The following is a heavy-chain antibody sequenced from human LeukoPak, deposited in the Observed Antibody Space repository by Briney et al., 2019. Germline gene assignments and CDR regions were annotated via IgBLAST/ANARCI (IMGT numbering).Heavy chain of an antibody. CDR2: IYTSGST. D-gene: IGHD1-26*01. CDR3: ARGEDY. V-gene: IGHV4-61*02. CDR1: GGSISSGSYY. J-gene: IGHJ4*02. Sequence: SQTLSLTCTVSGGSISSGSYYWSWIRQPAGKGLEWIGRIYTSGSTNYNPSLKSRVTISVDTSKNQFSLKLSSVTAADTAVYYCARGEDYWGQGTLVTVSS.